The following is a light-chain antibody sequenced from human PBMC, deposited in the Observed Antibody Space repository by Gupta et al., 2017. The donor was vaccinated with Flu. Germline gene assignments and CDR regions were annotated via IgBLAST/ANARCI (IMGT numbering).Light chain of an antibody. V-gene: IGKV3-11*01. CDR1: RRARCS. J-gene: IGKJ5*01. Sequence: GTLFLSTGERVFFFSSRRRRARCSCDWSSDVCSSDLMIVFHNTGSNRATGIPARFSGSGSGTDFTLTISRLEPEDFAVYYCQQRGNSLNTFGQGTRLEIK. CDR3: QQRGNSLNT. CDR2: NTGS.